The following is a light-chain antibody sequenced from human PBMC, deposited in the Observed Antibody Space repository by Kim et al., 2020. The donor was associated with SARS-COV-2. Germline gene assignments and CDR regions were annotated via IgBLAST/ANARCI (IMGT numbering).Light chain of an antibody. J-gene: IGLJ2*01. Sequence: QSALTQPPSASGSPGQSVTISCTGTSSDVGGYNYVSWYQQHPGKAPKLMIYEVFKRPSGVPDRFSGSKSGNTASLTVSGLQAEDEADYYCSSYTGYNNPRVVLGGGTKVTVL. CDR2: EVF. CDR3: SSYTGYNNPRVV. CDR1: SSDVGGYNY. V-gene: IGLV2-8*01.